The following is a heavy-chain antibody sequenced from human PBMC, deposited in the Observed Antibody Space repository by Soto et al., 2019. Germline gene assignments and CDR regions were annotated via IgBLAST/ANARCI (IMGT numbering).Heavy chain of an antibody. D-gene: IGHD3-9*01. CDR3: ARMLPIVLVPAALTGYYKT. J-gene: IGHJ5*02. CDR2: IYYSGTT. V-gene: IGHV4-39*01. CDR1: GGSIITSRYY. Sequence: SETLSLTCTVSGGSIITSRYYWGWIRQPPGKGLEWIGSIYYSGTTYYNPSLKSRVTISVDTPKNQFSLKLSSVTAVDTALYYCARMLPIVLVPAALTGYYKTWGQGTLVTVSS.